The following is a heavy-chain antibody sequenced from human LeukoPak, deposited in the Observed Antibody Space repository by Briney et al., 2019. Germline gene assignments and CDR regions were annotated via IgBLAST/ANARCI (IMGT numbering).Heavy chain of an antibody. D-gene: IGHD2-2*01. CDR2: ISSSGSTI. CDR3: ARDSAVVVPAAMAVTYYYYGMDV. Sequence: PGGSLRLSCAASGFTFSDYYMSWIRQAPGKGLEWVSYISSSGSTIYYADSVKGRFTISRDNAKNSLYLQMNSLRAEDTAVYYCARDSAVVVPAAMAVTYYYYGMDVWGQGTTVTVSS. J-gene: IGHJ6*02. V-gene: IGHV3-11*01. CDR1: GFTFSDYY.